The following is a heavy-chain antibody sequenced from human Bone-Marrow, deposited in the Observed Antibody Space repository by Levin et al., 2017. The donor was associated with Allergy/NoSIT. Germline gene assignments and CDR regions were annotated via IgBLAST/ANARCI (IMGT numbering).Heavy chain of an antibody. J-gene: IGHJ4*02. Sequence: PGESLKISCKGSGYSFTSYWIGWVRQMPGKGLEWMGIIYPGDSDTRYSPSFQGQVTISADKSISTAYLQWSSLKASDTAMYYCARHQYGSGSYYYFDYWGQGTLVTVSS. CDR1: GYSFTSYW. CDR2: IYPGDSDT. V-gene: IGHV5-51*01. D-gene: IGHD3-10*01. CDR3: ARHQYGSGSYYYFDY.